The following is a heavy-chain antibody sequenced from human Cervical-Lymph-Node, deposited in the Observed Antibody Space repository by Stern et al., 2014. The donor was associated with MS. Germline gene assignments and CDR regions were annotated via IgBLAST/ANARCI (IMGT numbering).Heavy chain of an antibody. J-gene: IGHJ4*02. CDR3: ARQRYFDY. Sequence: EVQLVESGPEVKRPGESLKISCQASGYTFTSYWIGWVRQMPGKGLEWIAIIFPGGSDIRYIQSFQGQGTISAYNSRSTAYLQWTNLKSSATAIYYCARQRYFDYWGQGTPVTVSS. CDR2: IFPGGSDI. CDR1: GYTFTSYW. V-gene: IGHV5-51*01.